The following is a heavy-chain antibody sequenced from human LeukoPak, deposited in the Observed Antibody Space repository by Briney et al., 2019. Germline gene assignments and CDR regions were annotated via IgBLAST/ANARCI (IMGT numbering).Heavy chain of an antibody. CDR3: ARVRSDYDFWRGFTVPYYMDV. Sequence: PSETLSLTYAVYGGSFSGYYWSWIRQPPGKGLEWIGEINHSGSTSYNPSLRSRVTISVDTSKNQFSLKLSSVTAADTAVYYCARVRSDYDFWRGFTVPYYMDVWGKGTTVTVSS. CDR1: GGSFSGYY. D-gene: IGHD3-3*01. CDR2: INHSGST. J-gene: IGHJ6*03. V-gene: IGHV4-34*01.